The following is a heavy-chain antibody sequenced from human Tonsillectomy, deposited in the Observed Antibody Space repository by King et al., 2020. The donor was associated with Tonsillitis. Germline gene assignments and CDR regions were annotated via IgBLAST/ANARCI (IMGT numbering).Heavy chain of an antibody. CDR2: ISAYNGHK. CDR1: GYTFTNYG. Sequence: VQLVESGAEVMKPGASVKVSCKASGYTFTNYGISWVRQAPGQGLEWMGWISAYNGHKDYAQKLQGRVTMTTDTSTNTAHMELRSLRSDDTAVYYCARRAYYDSSGYYFAFDNW. J-gene: IGHJ3*02. V-gene: IGHV1-18*01. D-gene: IGHD3-22*01. CDR3: ARRAYYDSSGYYFAFDN.